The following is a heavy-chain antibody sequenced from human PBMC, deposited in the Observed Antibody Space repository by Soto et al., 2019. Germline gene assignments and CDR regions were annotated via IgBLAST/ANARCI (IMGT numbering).Heavy chain of an antibody. V-gene: IGHV4-34*01. J-gene: IGHJ3*02. CDR2: INHRGHT. D-gene: IGHD2-2*01. CDR1: GGSLSGNF. Sequence: QVQLQQWGAGLLKPSETLSLACAVYGGSLSGNFWSWIRQTPGKGLEWIAEINHRGHTNYNPCLNRRVAISVDTSKYQFSLKLNSVNAADTAVYYCARGDFGVNYWSGNSSYFAFDIWGQGTMVTVSS. CDR3: ARGDFGVNYWSGNSSYFAFDI.